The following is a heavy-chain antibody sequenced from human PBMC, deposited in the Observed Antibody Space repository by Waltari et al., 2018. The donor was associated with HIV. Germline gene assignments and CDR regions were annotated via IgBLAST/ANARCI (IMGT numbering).Heavy chain of an antibody. Sequence: QVQLQQWGAGLLKPSETLSLTCAVYGGSFSDYYWNWIRQSPGDGLEWIGEINHKGGTNYSPSLKSRVTLSVDTSKNQFSLKLNSLTAADTALYYCARGPKGDGTSDYYFDSWGQGTLVTVSS. CDR2: INHKGGT. CDR3: ARGPKGDGTSDYYFDS. D-gene: IGHD2-2*01. V-gene: IGHV4-34*02. J-gene: IGHJ4*02. CDR1: GGSFSDYY.